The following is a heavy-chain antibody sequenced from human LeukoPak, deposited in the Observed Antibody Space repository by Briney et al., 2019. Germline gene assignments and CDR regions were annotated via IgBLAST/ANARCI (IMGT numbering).Heavy chain of an antibody. Sequence: PGGSLRLSCAASGFTFDDYYMSWIRQAPGKGLKWISSISASGTMTFYADSVQGRFTISRDNAKNSLHLQLNSLRAEDTAVYYCARHMVLSPCDYWGQGTLVAVSS. J-gene: IGHJ4*02. V-gene: IGHV3-11*01. CDR1: GFTFDDYY. D-gene: IGHD4/OR15-4a*01. CDR3: ARHMVLSPCDY. CDR2: ISASGTMT.